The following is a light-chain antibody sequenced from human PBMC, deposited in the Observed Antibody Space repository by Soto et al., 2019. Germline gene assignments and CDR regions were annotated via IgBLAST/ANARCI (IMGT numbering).Light chain of an antibody. CDR1: QGISSY. CDR2: AAP. V-gene: IGKV1-9*01. Sequence: DIQLTQSPSFLSASVGDRVTITCRASQGISSYLAWYQQKAGKAPKFLIYAAPTLQSGVPSRFTGSGSGTEFALTISSLPPEDFATYSCQQLKSYPLTFGGGNKVEIK. CDR3: QQLKSYPLT. J-gene: IGKJ4*01.